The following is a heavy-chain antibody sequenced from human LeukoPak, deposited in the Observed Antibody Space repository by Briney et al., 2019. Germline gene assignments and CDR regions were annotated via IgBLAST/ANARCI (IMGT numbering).Heavy chain of an antibody. CDR3: AALGGGS. CDR1: GGSISSGGSY. J-gene: IGHJ5*02. Sequence: SQTLSLTCTVSGGSISSGGSYLSWIRQPAGKGLEWIGRIYRSGSTNYNPSLKSRVTILLDTSKNPFSLKLTSVTAADTAVYYCAALGGGSWGQGTLVTVSS. D-gene: IGHD3-10*01. V-gene: IGHV4-61*02. CDR2: IYRSGST.